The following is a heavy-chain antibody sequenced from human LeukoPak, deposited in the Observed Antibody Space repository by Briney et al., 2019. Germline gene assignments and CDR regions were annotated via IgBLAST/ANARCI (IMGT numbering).Heavy chain of an antibody. D-gene: IGHD4/OR15-4a*01. CDR1: GDSISSSSYY. J-gene: IGHJ4*02. V-gene: IGHV4-39*01. Sequence: PSETLSLTCTVSGDSISSSSYYWGWIRQPPGKGLEWIGSIYYSGSTYYNPSLKSRVTISVDTSKNQFSLKLSSVTAADTAVYYCARLASSAEFDYWGQGTLVTVSS. CDR2: IYYSGST. CDR3: ARLASSAEFDY.